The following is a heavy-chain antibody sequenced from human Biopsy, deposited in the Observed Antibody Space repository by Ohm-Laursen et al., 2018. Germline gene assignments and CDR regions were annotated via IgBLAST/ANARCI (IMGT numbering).Heavy chain of an antibody. CDR1: GESFNGYY. Sequence: GTLSLTCAVYGESFNGYYWSWIRQTPGKGLGWIGEINHSGRTNYNPSLKSRVTISVDTSKNQFSLKVRSVTAADTAVYYYARMPHFDYWGQGILVTVSS. CDR2: INHSGRT. J-gene: IGHJ4*02. CDR3: ARMPHFDY. D-gene: IGHD2-2*01. V-gene: IGHV4-34*01.